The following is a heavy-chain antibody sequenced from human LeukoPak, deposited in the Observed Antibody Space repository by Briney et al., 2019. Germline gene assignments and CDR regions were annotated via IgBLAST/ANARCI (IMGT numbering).Heavy chain of an antibody. CDR3: ARRSSRGGGDHDAFDI. D-gene: IGHD1-26*01. J-gene: IGHJ3*02. Sequence: ASVKVSCKASGGTFSSYAISWVRQAPGQGLEWMGGIIPIFGTANYAQKFQGRVTITADKSTSTAYMELSSLRSEDTAVYYCARRSSRGGGDHDAFDIWGQGTMVTVFS. V-gene: IGHV1-69*06. CDR2: IIPIFGTA. CDR1: GGTFSSYA.